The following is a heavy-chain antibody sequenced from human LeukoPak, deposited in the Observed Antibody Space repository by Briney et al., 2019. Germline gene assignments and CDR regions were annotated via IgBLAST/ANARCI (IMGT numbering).Heavy chain of an antibody. J-gene: IGHJ4*02. CDR1: GFTFSGSA. CDR2: IKQDGSEK. V-gene: IGHV3-7*01. D-gene: IGHD5-12*01. CDR3: ARAYSDYDDYFDN. Sequence: PGGSLRLSCAASGFTFSGSAMHWVRQAPGRGLEWVAIIKQDGSEKYYVDSVKGRFTISRDNAKNSLYLQMNSLRAEDTAVYYCARAYSDYDDYFDNWGQGTLVTVSS.